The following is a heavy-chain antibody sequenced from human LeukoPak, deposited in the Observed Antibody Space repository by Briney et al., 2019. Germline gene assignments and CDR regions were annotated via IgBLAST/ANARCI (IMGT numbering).Heavy chain of an antibody. CDR3: ARGKVPAALFDY. D-gene: IGHD2-2*01. V-gene: IGHV4-59*01. CDR2: IYYDGST. J-gene: IGHJ4*02. Sequence: PSETLSLTCTVSGGSISSYHWSWIRQPPGKGLEWIGYIYYDGSTNYNPSLKSRVTISVDTSKNQFSLKLSSVTAADTAVYYCARGKVPAALFDYWGQGTLVTVSS. CDR1: GGSISSYH.